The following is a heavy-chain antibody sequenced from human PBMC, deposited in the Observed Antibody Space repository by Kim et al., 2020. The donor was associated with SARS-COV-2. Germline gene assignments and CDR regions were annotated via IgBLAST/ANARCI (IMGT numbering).Heavy chain of an antibody. J-gene: IGHJ6*02. CDR3: ARLYGMDV. CDR2: GSP. V-gene: IGHV4-39*07. Sequence: GSPYYNPSLKSRVTISVETSKNQVSLKRSSVTAAGTAVYYCARLYGMDVWGQGTTVTVSS.